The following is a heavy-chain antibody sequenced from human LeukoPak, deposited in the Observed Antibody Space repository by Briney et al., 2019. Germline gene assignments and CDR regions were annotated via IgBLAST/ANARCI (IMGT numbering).Heavy chain of an antibody. D-gene: IGHD1-1*01. CDR2: IYTSGST. CDR1: GGSISSGSYY. Sequence: SQTLSLTCTVSGGSISSGSYYWSWIRQPAGQGLEWIGRIYTSGSTNYNPSLKSRVTISVDTSKNQFSLKLSSVTAADTAVYYCARGTTATRGWFDPWGQGTLVTVSS. CDR3: ARGTTATRGWFDP. J-gene: IGHJ5*02. V-gene: IGHV4-61*02.